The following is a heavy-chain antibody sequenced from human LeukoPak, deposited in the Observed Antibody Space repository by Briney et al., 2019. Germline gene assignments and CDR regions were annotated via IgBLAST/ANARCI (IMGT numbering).Heavy chain of an antibody. V-gene: IGHV1-2*02. CDR3: ARGPNYDFWSGYYIWGQSGDYYYMDV. D-gene: IGHD3-3*01. J-gene: IGHJ6*03. Sequence: ASVKVSCKASGYTFTGYYMHWVRQAPGQGLEWMGWINPNSGGTNYAQKFQGRVTMTRDTSISTAYMELSSLRSEDTAVYYCARGPNYDFWSGYYIWGQSGDYYYMDVWGKGTTVTVSS. CDR1: GYTFTGYY. CDR2: INPNSGGT.